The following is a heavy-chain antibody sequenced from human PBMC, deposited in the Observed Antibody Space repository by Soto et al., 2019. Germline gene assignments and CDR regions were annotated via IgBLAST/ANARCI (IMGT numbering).Heavy chain of an antibody. CDR1: GDSVSNKGAG. V-gene: IGHV6-1*01. CDR3: ARAGQWLFDY. Sequence: PSQTLSLTCAISGDSVSNKGAGWNWIRPSPSRGLAWLGRTYFRSKWYTEYAVSVKGRITINPDTSKNQFSLQLNSVTPEDTALYYCARAGQWLFDYWGQGTLVTVSS. D-gene: IGHD6-19*01. J-gene: IGHJ4*02. CDR2: TYFRSKWYT.